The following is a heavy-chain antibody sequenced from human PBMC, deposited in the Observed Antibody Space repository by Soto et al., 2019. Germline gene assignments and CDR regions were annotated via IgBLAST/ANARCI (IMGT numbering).Heavy chain of an antibody. V-gene: IGHV3-23*01. J-gene: IGHJ3*02. CDR1: GFTFSSYA. Sequence: EVQLLESGGGLVQPGGSLRLSCAASGFTFSSYAMSCVRQAPGKGLEWVSAMSGSGGSTYYADSVKGRFTISRDNSKNTLYLQMNSLRDEDTAVYYRAKPNGGNNWNDGHNAFDIWGQGTMVTVSS. D-gene: IGHD1-1*01. CDR3: AKPNGGNNWNDGHNAFDI. CDR2: MSGSGGST.